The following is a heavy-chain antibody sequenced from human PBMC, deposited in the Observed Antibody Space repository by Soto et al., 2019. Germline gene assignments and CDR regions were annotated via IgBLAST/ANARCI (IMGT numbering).Heavy chain of an antibody. V-gene: IGHV4-31*03. J-gene: IGHJ4*02. Sequence: QVQLQESGPGLVKPSQTLSLTCTVSGDSINSNGFYWSWIRQHPEKGLEWIGYIYYNGNTLYNPSLGSRVTISVDTSKIQFSLHLTSVTAADTAVYYWARGRYSLSYSFDYWGQGTLVTVSS. CDR3: ARGRYSLSYSFDY. CDR2: IYYNGNT. CDR1: GDSINSNGFY. D-gene: IGHD5-18*01.